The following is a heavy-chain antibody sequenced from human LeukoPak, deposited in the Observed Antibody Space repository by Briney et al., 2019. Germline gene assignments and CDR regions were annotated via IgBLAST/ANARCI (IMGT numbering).Heavy chain of an antibody. CDR3: ARDGAVTELDGYNPDYYYYYMDV. CDR2: ISAYNGNT. J-gene: IGHJ6*03. CDR1: GYTFTSYG. D-gene: IGHD5-24*01. Sequence: ASVKVSCKASGYTFTSYGISWVRQAPGQGLEWMGWISAYNGNTNYAQKLQGRVTMTTDTSTSTAYMELRSLRSDDAAVYSCARDGAVTELDGYNPDYYYYYMDVWGKGTTVTISS. V-gene: IGHV1-18*01.